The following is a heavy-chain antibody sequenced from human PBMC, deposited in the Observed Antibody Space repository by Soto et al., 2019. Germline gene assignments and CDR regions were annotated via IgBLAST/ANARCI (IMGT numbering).Heavy chain of an antibody. CDR1: GGTFSRYA. D-gene: IGHD5-12*01. V-gene: IGHV1-69*13. Sequence: SVKVSCKASGGTFSRYAISWVRQAPGQGLEWIGGIIPLFGTTNYAQKFQDRVTITADESTSTANMDLSSLRFEDTAVYYCARGGVLYDGAFDIWGQGTMVTVSS. J-gene: IGHJ3*02. CDR2: IIPLFGTT. CDR3: ARGGVLYDGAFDI.